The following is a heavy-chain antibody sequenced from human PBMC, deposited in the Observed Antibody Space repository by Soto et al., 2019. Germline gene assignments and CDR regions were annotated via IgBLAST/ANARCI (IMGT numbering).Heavy chain of an antibody. Sequence: EVQLVESGGGLVKPGGSLRLSCAASGFTFSNAWMSWVRQAPGKGLEWVGRIKSKTDGGTTDYAAPVKGRFTISRDDSKNTLYLQMNSQKTEDTAVYYCTTDHEEDVTTMVRDPMRYYYYYMDVWGKGTTVTVSS. CDR1: GFTFSNAW. CDR2: IKSKTDGGTT. V-gene: IGHV3-15*01. CDR3: TTDHEEDVTTMVRDPMRYYYYYMDV. D-gene: IGHD3-10*01. J-gene: IGHJ6*03.